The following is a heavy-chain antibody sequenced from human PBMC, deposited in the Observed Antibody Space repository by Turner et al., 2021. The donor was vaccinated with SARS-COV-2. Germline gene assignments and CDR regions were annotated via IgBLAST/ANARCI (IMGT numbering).Heavy chain of an antibody. V-gene: IGHV3-30-3*01. D-gene: IGHD6-19*01. CDR2: ISSVGNNK. Sequence: QVLLVGSGGGVVQPGRTLRLSCAASGITCSTYAMHWVRQAPGKGLEGVAVISSVGNNKHYADSVKGRFTVSRDDYKNSLYLQINGVRAEDTGVYYCGRDRITVAGNLDHWGQGTLVTVSS. CDR3: GRDRITVAGNLDH. CDR1: GITCSTYA. J-gene: IGHJ4*02.